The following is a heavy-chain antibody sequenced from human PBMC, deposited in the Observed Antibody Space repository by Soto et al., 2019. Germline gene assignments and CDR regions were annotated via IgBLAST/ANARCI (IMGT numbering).Heavy chain of an antibody. V-gene: IGHV4-30-2*01. CDR2: IYHSGST. CDR1: GGSISSGGYS. D-gene: IGHD1-26*01. CDR3: AGGPGVARNY. J-gene: IGHJ4*02. Sequence: QLQLQESGSGLVKPSQTLSLTCAVSGGSISSGGYSWSWIRQPPGKGLEWIGYIYHSGSTYYNPSLKSRVTILVVRSKNQFSLRLSSVTAADTAVSYCAGGPGVARNYWGQGTLVTVSS.